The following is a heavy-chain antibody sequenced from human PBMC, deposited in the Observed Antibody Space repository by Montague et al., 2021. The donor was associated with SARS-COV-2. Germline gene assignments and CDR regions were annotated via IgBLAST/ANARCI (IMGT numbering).Heavy chain of an antibody. CDR2: TYYRSMWKS. CDR1: GDSVSIHSAT. Sequence: CAISGDSVSIHSATWNWLRQSPSRGLEWLGRTYYRSMWKSDYARSLKSRIAINPDTSKNQFSLQLSSVTPEDTALYYCVRCIEAASSYDYWGQGTLVTVSS. CDR3: VRCIEAASSYDY. D-gene: IGHD6-13*01. J-gene: IGHJ4*02. V-gene: IGHV6-1*01.